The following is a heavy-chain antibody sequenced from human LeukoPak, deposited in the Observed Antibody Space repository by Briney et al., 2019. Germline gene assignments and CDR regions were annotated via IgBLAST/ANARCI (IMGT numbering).Heavy chain of an antibody. CDR1: GFSFSSYA. J-gene: IGHJ4*02. CDR3: AERGVVIRVILVGFHKEAYYFES. CDR2: ISGSGDNT. D-gene: IGHD3/OR15-3a*01. V-gene: IGHV3-23*01. Sequence: GGSLKLSCAASGFSFSSYAMSWVRQAPGKGLEWVSSISGSGDNTYYADSVKGRFTISRDNPKNTLFLQMNSLRAEDTAVYFCAERGVVIRVILVGFHKEAYYFESWGQGALVTVSS.